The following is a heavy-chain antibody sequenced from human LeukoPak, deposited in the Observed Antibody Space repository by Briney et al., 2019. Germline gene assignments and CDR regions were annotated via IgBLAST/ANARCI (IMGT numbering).Heavy chain of an antibody. CDR2: IIPIFGTA. D-gene: IGHD3-3*01. J-gene: IGHJ4*02. CDR1: GGTFSSYA. CDR3: ARDSTIFRALGY. V-gene: IGHV1-69*06. Sequence: ASVKVSCKGSGGTFSSYAISWVRQAPGQGLEWMGGIIPIFGTANYAQKFQGRVTITADKSTSTAYMELSSLRSEDTAVYYCARDSTIFRALGYWGQGTLVTVSS.